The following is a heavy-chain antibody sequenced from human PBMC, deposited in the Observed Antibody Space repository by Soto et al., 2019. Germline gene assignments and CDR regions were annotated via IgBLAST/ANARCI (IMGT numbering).Heavy chain of an antibody. J-gene: IGHJ6*02. CDR1: GYSFTKYW. Sequence: GESLKISCNGSGYSFTKYWIIWVRQVPGKGLEWMGRIDTSYSYSHYSPSFQGHVTISVDKSISTGYLQWSSLKASDTAMYYCARYCSSSSCSQLYGMDVWGQGTTVTVSS. D-gene: IGHD2-15*01. CDR2: IDTSYSYS. CDR3: ARYCSSSSCSQLYGMDV. V-gene: IGHV5-10-1*01.